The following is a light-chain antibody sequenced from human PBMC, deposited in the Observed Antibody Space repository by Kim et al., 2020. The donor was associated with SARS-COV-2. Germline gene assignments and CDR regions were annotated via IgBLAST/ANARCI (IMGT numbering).Light chain of an antibody. J-gene: IGKJ1*01. CDR3: KQYETYWT. Sequence: DIQMTQSPSTLSAFVGDRVTMTCRASQSVDGWLAWYQQKPGKAPRLLIYQASKLASGVSARFSGSGSWTDFTLTVSNLQSDDSAVYYCKQYETYWTFGPGTKVDIK. CDR2: QAS. V-gene: IGKV1-5*03. CDR1: QSVDGW.